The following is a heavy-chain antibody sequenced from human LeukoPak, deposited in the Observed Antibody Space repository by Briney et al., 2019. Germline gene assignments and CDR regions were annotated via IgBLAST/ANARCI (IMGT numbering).Heavy chain of an antibody. Sequence: GGSLRLSCAASGFIFSNYEINWVRQAPGKGREWVSYISSSGSTISHADSVKGRFTISRDNAKNSLSLQMNSLRVEDTAVYYCARGGDTGWYTNFDSWGQGTLVTVSS. CDR3: ARGGDTGWYTNFDS. CDR2: ISSSGSTI. J-gene: IGHJ4*02. D-gene: IGHD6-19*01. CDR1: GFIFSNYE. V-gene: IGHV3-48*03.